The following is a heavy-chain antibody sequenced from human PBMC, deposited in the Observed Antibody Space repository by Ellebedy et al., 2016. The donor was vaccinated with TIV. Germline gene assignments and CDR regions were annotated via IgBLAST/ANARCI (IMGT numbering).Heavy chain of an antibody. CDR1: GYTFTSYA. CDR3: ARAKPLRYFDWLDWFDP. Sequence: ASVKVSCXASGYTFTSYAMHWVRQAPGQRLEWMGWINAGNGNTKYSQKFQGRVTITRDTSASTAYMELSSLRSEDTAVYYCARAKPLRYFDWLDWFDPWGQGTLVTVSS. V-gene: IGHV1-3*01. J-gene: IGHJ5*02. CDR2: INAGNGNT. D-gene: IGHD3-9*01.